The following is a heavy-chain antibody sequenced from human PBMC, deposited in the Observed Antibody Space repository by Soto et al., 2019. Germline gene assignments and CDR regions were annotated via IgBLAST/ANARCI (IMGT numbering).Heavy chain of an antibody. CDR1: GGIFRSYA. J-gene: IGHJ4*02. CDR2: IVPIVDTS. V-gene: IGHV1-69*12. CDR3: VRVVAIPGYPDN. Sequence: QVQLVQSGAEVRQPASSVKVSCKTSGGIFRSYAISWVRQAPGQGLEWMGGIVPIVDTSTYAQKFQGGVTVTADESTSTGYMERSSLRSDDTAVYYCVRVVAIPGYPDNWRQGTLVTVSS. D-gene: IGHD5-12*01.